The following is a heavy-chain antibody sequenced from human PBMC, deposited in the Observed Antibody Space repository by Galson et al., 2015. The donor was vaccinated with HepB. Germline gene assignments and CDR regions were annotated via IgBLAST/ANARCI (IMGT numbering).Heavy chain of an antibody. D-gene: IGHD1-26*01. CDR3: ARSFIVIYYFDY. Sequence: SLRLSCAASGFTFSSYWMSWVRQAPGKGLEWVANIKQDGSEKYYVDSVQGRFTISRDNAKNSLYLQMNSLRAEDTAVYYCARSFIVIYYFDYWGQGTLVTVSS. V-gene: IGHV3-7*03. CDR1: GFTFSSYW. CDR2: IKQDGSEK. J-gene: IGHJ4*02.